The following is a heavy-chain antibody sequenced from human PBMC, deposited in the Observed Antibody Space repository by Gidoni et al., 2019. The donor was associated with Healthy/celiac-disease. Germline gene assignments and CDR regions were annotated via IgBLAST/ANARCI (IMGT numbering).Heavy chain of an antibody. CDR3: AKIAVAGNEDY. CDR1: GFTFSSYW. J-gene: IGHJ4*02. D-gene: IGHD6-19*01. V-gene: IGHV3-74*01. CDR2: NNSDGSST. Sequence: EVQLVESGGGLVQPGGSLRLSCAASGFTFSSYWMHWFRQAPGKGLVWVSRNNSDGSSTSYADSVKGRFTISRDNAKNTLYLQMNSLRAEDTAVYYCAKIAVAGNEDYWGQGTLVTVSS.